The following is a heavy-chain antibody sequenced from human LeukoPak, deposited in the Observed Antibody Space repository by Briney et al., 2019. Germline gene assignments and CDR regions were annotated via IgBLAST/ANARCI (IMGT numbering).Heavy chain of an antibody. CDR1: GFTFDDYA. J-gene: IGHJ4*02. D-gene: IGHD5-18*01. CDR2: ISWNSDSI. V-gene: IGHV3-9*03. Sequence: PGGSLRLSCAASGFTFDDYAMHWVRQAPGKGLEWVSGISWNSDSIDYADSVKGRFTISRDNAKNSLYLQMNSLRAEDMALYYCARDPRGYSFGYPGGYYFDYWGQGTLVTVSS. CDR3: ARDPRGYSFGYPGGYYFDY.